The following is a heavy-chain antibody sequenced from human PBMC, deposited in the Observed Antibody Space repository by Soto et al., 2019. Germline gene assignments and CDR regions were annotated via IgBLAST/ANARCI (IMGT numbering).Heavy chain of an antibody. D-gene: IGHD4-17*01. J-gene: IGHJ6*02. CDR1: GGSVSSGNYF. CDR2: IHSSGST. CDR3: AILTRPTAVTTAFRGGYGLDV. Sequence: SETLSLTCTVSGGSVSSGNYFWSWIRQPPGKGLEWIGYIHSSGSTNYNPSLKSRVTISVDTSRNQFSLRLTSVTAADTAVYFCAILTRPTAVTTAFRGGYGLDVWGQGTTVTVSS. V-gene: IGHV4-61*01.